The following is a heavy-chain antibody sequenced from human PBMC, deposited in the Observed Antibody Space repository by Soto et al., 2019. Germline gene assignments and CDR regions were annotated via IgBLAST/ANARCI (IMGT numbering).Heavy chain of an antibody. J-gene: IGHJ3*02. CDR3: VATQPFLEWLSTLAAFDI. CDR2: IYYSGST. D-gene: IGHD3-3*02. V-gene: IGHV4-31*03. CDR1: GGSISSGGYY. Sequence: SETLSLTCTVSGGSISSGGYYWSWIRQHPGKGLEWIGYIYYSGSTYYNPSLKSRVTISVDTSKNQFSLKLSSVTAADTAVYYCVATQPFLEWLSTLAAFDIWGQGTMVTVSS.